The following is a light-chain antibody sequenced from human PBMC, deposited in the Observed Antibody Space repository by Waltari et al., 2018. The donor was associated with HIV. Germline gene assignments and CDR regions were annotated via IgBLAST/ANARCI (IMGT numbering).Light chain of an antibody. CDR2: KNF. CDR3: VGWDSSLSAYV. V-gene: IGLV1-47*01. CDR1: SSHIENDN. Sequence: QSFLTQPPSASGTPGQTVTIPCSGSSSHIENDNVYWYQQLPGMTPKLLIYKNFLRPSGVPDRFAASKSGPSASLTISGLRSADEADYYCVGWDSSLSAYVFGAGTKVAVL. J-gene: IGLJ1*01.